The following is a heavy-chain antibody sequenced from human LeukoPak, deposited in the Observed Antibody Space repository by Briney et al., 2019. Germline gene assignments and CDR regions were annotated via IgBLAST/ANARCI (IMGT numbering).Heavy chain of an antibody. CDR2: INSDGSST. D-gene: IGHD3-10*01. Sequence: GGSLRLSCAASRFTFSSYWMHWVRQAPGKGLVWVSRINSDGSSTSYADSVNGRFTISRDNAKNTLYLQMNSLRDEDTDVYYCARDQNYYGSGSYAPYYYYGMDVWGKGTTVTVSS. V-gene: IGHV3-74*01. CDR1: RFTFSSYW. J-gene: IGHJ6*04. CDR3: ARDQNYYGSGSYAPYYYYGMDV.